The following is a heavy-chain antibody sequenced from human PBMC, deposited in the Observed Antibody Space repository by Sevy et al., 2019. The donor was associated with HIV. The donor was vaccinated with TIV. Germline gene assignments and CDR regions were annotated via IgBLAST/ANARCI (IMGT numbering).Heavy chain of an antibody. CDR1: GFTVRSNY. J-gene: IGHJ6*02. CDR2: IYSGGST. CDR3: ARDNKHDDFWSGYQYGMDV. Sequence: GGSLRLSCAASGFTVRSNYMSWVRQAPGKGLEWVSVIYSGGSTYYADSVKGRFTISRDNSKNTLYLQMNSLRAEDTPVYYCARDNKHDDFWSGYQYGMDVWGQGTTVTVSS. V-gene: IGHV3-66*01. D-gene: IGHD3-3*01.